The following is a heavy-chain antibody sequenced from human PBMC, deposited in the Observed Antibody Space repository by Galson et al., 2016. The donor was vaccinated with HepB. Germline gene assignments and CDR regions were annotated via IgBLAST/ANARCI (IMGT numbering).Heavy chain of an antibody. D-gene: IGHD3-10*01. CDR3: ARVGYNNYELFQDYYHYYGLDV. CDR1: GGSISSYY. Sequence: SETLSLTCTVSGGSISSYYWSWFRQPAGKGLEWIGRIYASGSTNYNPSLKSRVTMSVDTSKNQFSPKLSSVTAADTAVYYCARVGYNNYELFQDYYHYYGLDVWGKGTTVTVSS. CDR2: IYASGST. V-gene: IGHV4-4*07. J-gene: IGHJ6*04.